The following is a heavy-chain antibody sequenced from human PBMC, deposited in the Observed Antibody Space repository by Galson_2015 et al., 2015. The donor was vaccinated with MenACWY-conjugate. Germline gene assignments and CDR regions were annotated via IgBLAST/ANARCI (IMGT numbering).Heavy chain of an antibody. Sequence: SVKVSCKASGGTFSSYAISWVRQAPGQGLEWMGRIIPILGIANYAQKFQGRVTITADKSTSTAYMELSSLRSEDTAVYYCARVRFLGKGGYYYGMDVWGQGTTVTVSS. CDR2: IIPILGIA. J-gene: IGHJ6*02. D-gene: IGHD3-3*01. CDR3: ARVRFLGKGGYYYGMDV. V-gene: IGHV1-69*04. CDR1: GGTFSSYA.